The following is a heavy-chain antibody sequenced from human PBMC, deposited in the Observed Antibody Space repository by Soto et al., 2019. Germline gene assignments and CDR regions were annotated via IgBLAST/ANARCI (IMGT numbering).Heavy chain of an antibody. CDR2: INHSGST. Sequence: SETLSLTCVVYGGSFSGYYWSWIRQPPGKGLEWIGEINHSGSTNYNPSLKSRVTISVDTSKNQFSLELSSVTAADTAVYYCARGRDYYDSSGYWNSNFDYWGQGTLVTVSS. CDR1: GGSFSGYY. D-gene: IGHD3-22*01. J-gene: IGHJ4*02. V-gene: IGHV4-34*01. CDR3: ARGRDYYDSSGYWNSNFDY.